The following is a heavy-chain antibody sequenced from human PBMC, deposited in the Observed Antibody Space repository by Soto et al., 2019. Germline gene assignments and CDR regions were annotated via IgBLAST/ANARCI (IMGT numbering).Heavy chain of an antibody. Sequence: GASVKVSCKASGYTFTSYDINWVRQATGQGLEWMGWMNPNSGNAGYAQKFQGRVTMTRNTSISTAYMELSSLRSEDTAVYYCARVASTIFGVVIGGYFDYWGQGTLVTVSS. V-gene: IGHV1-8*01. CDR1: GYTFTSYD. D-gene: IGHD3-3*01. CDR3: ARVASTIFGVVIGGYFDY. J-gene: IGHJ4*02. CDR2: MNPNSGNA.